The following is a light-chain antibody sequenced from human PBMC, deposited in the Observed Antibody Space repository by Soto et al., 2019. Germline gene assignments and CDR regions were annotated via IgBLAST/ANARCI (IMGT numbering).Light chain of an antibody. CDR2: WAS. J-gene: IGKJ4*01. Sequence: DIVMTQSPHSLAVSPGERATINCKSSQTLLHSSNHKSYLAWYQQKPGQPLKLLIHWASTRESGVPDRFSGSGSETDFTLTISSLQAEDVAVYYCQQYYSPPPLTFGGGTKVEI. V-gene: IGKV4-1*01. CDR1: QTLLHSSNHKSY. CDR3: QQYYSPPPLT.